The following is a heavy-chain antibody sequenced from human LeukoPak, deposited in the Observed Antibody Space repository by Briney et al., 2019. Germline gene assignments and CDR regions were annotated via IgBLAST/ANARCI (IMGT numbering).Heavy chain of an antibody. CDR1: GCSVSSISYY. Sequence: SETLSLTCTVSGCSVSSISYYWSWIRQPPGKGLEWIGYTYYSGSTNYNPSLKSRVTISVDTSKNQFSLRLSSVTAADAAVYYCARDRTAATGRQYDYWGQGAQVTVSS. J-gene: IGHJ4*02. CDR2: TYYSGST. V-gene: IGHV4-61*01. D-gene: IGHD6-13*01. CDR3: ARDRTAATGRQYDY.